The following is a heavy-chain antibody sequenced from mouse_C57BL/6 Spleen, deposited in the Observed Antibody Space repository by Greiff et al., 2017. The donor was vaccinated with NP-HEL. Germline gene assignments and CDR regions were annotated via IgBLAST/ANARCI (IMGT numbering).Heavy chain of an antibody. CDR3: ARRGLITTVGYAMDY. D-gene: IGHD1-1*01. J-gene: IGHJ4*01. CDR2: IDPSDSYT. Sequence: QVQLQQPGAELVRPGTSVKLSCKASGYTFTSYWMHWVKQRPGQGLEWIGVIDPSDSYTNYNQKFKGKATLTVDTSSSTAYMQLSSLTSEDSAVYYCARRGLITTVGYAMDYWGQGTSVTVSS. CDR1: GYTFTSYW. V-gene: IGHV1-59*01.